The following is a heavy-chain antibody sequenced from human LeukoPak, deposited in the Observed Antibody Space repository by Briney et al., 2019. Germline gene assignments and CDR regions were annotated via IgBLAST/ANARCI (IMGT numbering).Heavy chain of an antibody. V-gene: IGHV1-69*10. CDR1: GYTFTSYA. CDR3: ATHYYDSSGYYNQFDY. CDR2: IIPILGIA. J-gene: IGHJ4*02. D-gene: IGHD3-22*01. Sequence: SVKVSCKASGYTFTSYAMNWMRQAPGQGLEWMGWIIPILGIANYAQKFQGRVTITADKSTSTAYMELSSLRSEDTAVYYCATHYYDSSGYYNQFDYWGQGTLVTVSS.